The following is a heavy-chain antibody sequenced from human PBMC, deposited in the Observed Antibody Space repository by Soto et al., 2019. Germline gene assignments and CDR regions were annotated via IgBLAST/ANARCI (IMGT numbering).Heavy chain of an antibody. J-gene: IGHJ4*02. CDR1: GFTFSSYS. CDR2: ISSSSSYI. CDR3: ARDLTGLSARFDY. V-gene: IGHV3-21*01. D-gene: IGHD3-16*01. Sequence: EVQLVESGGGLVKPGGSLRLSCAASGFTFSSYSMNWVRQAPGKGLEWVSSISSSSSYIYYADSVKGRFTISRDNAKNSLYLQMNSLRAEDTAVYYCARDLTGLSARFDYWGQGTLVTVSS.